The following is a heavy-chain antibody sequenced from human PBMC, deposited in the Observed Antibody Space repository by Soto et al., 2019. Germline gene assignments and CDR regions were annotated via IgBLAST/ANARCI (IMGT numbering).Heavy chain of an antibody. CDR3: AKDRGYSYGYGEIDP. Sequence: QPGGSLRLSCAASGFTFDDYAMHWVWQAPGKGLEWVSGISWNSGSIGYADSVKGRFTISRDNAKNSLYLQMNSLRAEDTALYYCAKDRGYSYGYGEIDPWGQGTLVTVSS. J-gene: IGHJ5*02. D-gene: IGHD5-18*01. V-gene: IGHV3-9*01. CDR2: ISWNSGSI. CDR1: GFTFDDYA.